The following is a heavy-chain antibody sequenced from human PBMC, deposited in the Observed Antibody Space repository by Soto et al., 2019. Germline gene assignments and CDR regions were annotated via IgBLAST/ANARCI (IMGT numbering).Heavy chain of an antibody. Sequence: ASVKVSCKASGYTFTSYGISWVRQAPGQGLEWMGWISAYNGNTNYAQKLQGRVTMTTDTSTSKAYMELRSLRSDDTAVYYCAREWYRLVVGHTTHYYGMDVWGQGTTVTVSS. CDR1: GYTFTSYG. CDR3: AREWYRLVVGHTTHYYGMDV. CDR2: ISAYNGNT. V-gene: IGHV1-18*01. J-gene: IGHJ6*02. D-gene: IGHD1-26*01.